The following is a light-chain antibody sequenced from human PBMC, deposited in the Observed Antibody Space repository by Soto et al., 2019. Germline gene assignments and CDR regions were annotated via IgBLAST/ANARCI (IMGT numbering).Light chain of an antibody. CDR1: QTVLTN. Sequence: QSPAALSVSPGERATVSCRASQTVLTNLAWYQQKPGQAPRLLIYDASNRATGIPARFSGSGSGTDFTLTISSLEPEDFAVYYCQQRSNWPPWTFGQGTKV. CDR3: QQRSNWPPWT. CDR2: DAS. V-gene: IGKV3-11*01. J-gene: IGKJ1*01.